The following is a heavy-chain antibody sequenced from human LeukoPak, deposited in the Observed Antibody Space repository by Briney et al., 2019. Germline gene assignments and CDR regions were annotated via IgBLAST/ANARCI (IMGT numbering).Heavy chain of an antibody. D-gene: IGHD1-1*01. CDR1: GYTFTSYD. J-gene: IGHJ3*02. CDR3: ARAASWNDGDAFDI. CDR2: MNSNSGNT. Sequence: ASVKVSCKASGYTFTSYDFNWVRQATGQGLEWMGWMNSNSGNTGSAQKFQGRVTMTRNTSISTAYMELSSLRSDDTAVYYCARAASWNDGDAFDIWGQGTVVTVSS. V-gene: IGHV1-8*01.